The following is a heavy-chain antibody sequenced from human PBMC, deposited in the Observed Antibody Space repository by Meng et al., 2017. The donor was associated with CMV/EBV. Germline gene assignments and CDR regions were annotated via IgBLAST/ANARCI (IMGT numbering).Heavy chain of an antibody. Sequence: SVKVSCKASGGTFSSYAISWLRQAPGQGLEWMGGIIPILGIANYAQKFQGRVTITADKSTSTAYMELSSLRSEDTAVYYCEREGGVGAGGYYYYGMDVWGQGTTVTVSS. CDR3: EREGGVGAGGYYYYGMDV. CDR2: IIPILGIA. D-gene: IGHD1-26*01. CDR1: GGTFSSYA. V-gene: IGHV1-69*10. J-gene: IGHJ6*02.